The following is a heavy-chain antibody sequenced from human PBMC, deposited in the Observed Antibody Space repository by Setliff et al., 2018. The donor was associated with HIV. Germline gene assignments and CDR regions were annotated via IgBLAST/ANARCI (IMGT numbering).Heavy chain of an antibody. CDR2: INTGNGNT. CDR1: GYSFTNYA. D-gene: IGHD3-22*01. Sequence: GASVKVSCKASGYSFTNYAMHWVRQAPGQRLEWMGWINTGNGNTKYSQKFQGRVTFTGDTSASTAYMEVSSLRSGDTAVYYCASYDSSGPHWGQGTLVTVSS. V-gene: IGHV1-3*04. J-gene: IGHJ4*02. CDR3: ASYDSSGPH.